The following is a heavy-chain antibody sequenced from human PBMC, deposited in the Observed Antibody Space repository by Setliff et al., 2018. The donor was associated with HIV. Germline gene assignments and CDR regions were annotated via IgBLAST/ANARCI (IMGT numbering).Heavy chain of an antibody. Sequence: ASVKVSCKASGYTSTSYDINWGRQATGQGLEWMGWMNPDSGNTGSAQNFQGRLTITWNTSISTAYMELGSLGFDDTAVYFCARTRCGGSSVYYYYYMDVWGQGTAVTVSS. D-gene: IGHD2-15*01. CDR2: MNPDSGNT. CDR3: ARTRCGGSSVYYYYYMDV. CDR1: GYTSTSYD. J-gene: IGHJ6*03. V-gene: IGHV1-8*01.